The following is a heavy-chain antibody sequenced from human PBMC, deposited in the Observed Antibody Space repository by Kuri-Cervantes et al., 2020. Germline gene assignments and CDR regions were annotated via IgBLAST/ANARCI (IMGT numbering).Heavy chain of an antibody. V-gene: IGHV3-74*01. J-gene: IGHJ4*02. CDR2: INSDGSIT. CDR3: ARDGYDSSGYYFDY. Sequence: GESLKISCEVSGFTFSSYWMHWVRQVPGKGLVWVSRINSDGSITSYADSVKGRFTISRDNAKSTLYLQMSSLRAEDTAVYYCARDGYDSSGYYFDYWGQGTLVTVSS. CDR1: GFTFSSYW. D-gene: IGHD3-22*01.